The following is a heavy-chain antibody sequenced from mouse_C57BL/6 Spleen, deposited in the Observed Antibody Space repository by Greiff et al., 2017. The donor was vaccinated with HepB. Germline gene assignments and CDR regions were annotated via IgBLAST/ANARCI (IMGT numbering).Heavy chain of an antibody. CDR2: IDPSDSYT. Sequence: QVQLQQPGAELVMPGASVKLSCKASGYTFTSYWMHWVKQRPGQGLEWIGEIDPSDSYTNYNQKFKGKSTLTVDKSSSTAYMQLSSLTSEDSAVYYCARNGYSNSYYFDYGGQGTTRTVSS. J-gene: IGHJ2*01. CDR3: ARNGYSNSYYFDY. CDR1: GYTFTSYW. D-gene: IGHD2-5*01. V-gene: IGHV1-69*01.